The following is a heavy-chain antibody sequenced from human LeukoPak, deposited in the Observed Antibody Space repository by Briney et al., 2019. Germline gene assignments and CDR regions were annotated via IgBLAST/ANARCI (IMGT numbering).Heavy chain of an antibody. V-gene: IGHV3-64*01. CDR3: ARWAGAAAFDY. J-gene: IGHJ4*02. CDR2: ISSNGGST. Sequence: GGSLGLSCAASGFTFSSYAMHWLRQAPGKGLEYISAISSNGGSTYYANSVKGRFTISRDNSKNTLYLQLGSLRAEDMAVYYCARWAGAAAFDYWGRGTLVTVSS. D-gene: IGHD6-13*01. CDR1: GFTFSSYA.